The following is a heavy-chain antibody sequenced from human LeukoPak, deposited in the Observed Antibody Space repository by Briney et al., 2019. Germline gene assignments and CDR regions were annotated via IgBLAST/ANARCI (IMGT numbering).Heavy chain of an antibody. V-gene: IGHV4-34*01. D-gene: IGHD1-26*01. CDR2: INHSGST. J-gene: IGHJ3*02. CDR1: GGSFSGYY. Sequence: PSETLSLTCAVYGGSFSGYYWSWIRQPPGKGLEWIGEINHSGSTNYNPSLKSRVTISVDTSKNQFSLKLSSVTAADTAVYYCARTASGSSTYDAFDIWGQGTMVTVSS. CDR3: ARTASGSSTYDAFDI.